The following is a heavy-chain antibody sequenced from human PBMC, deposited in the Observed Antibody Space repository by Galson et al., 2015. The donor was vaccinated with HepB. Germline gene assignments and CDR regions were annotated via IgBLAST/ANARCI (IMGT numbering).Heavy chain of an antibody. CDR2: ITSSGGNT. V-gene: IGHV3-23*01. J-gene: IGHJ4*02. CDR1: GFTFTRYA. CDR3: AKDGRMVANNPYHFHY. Sequence: SLRLSCAASGFTFTRYAMTWVRQAPGKGLEWVSSITSSGGNTYYTDAVKGRFTISRDNSKNTLSLQLNSLRVEDTGVYYCAKDGRMVANNPYHFHYWGQGTLVTVSS. D-gene: IGHD2-15*01.